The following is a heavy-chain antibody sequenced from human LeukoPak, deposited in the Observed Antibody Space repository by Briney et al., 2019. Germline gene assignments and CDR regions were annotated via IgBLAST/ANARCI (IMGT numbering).Heavy chain of an antibody. CDR3: ARDRGFFQAYKIAFDY. V-gene: IGHV4-38-2*02. CDR1: GSSISSGYY. J-gene: IGHJ4*02. Sequence: PSETLSLTCTVSGSSISSGYYWGWIRQPPGKGLEWIGSIHHSGKTYYNPSLKSRVTISVDTSKNHFSLRLSSVTAADTAVYYCARDRGFFQAYKIAFDYWGQGTLVTVSS. D-gene: IGHD2-21*01. CDR2: IHHSGKT.